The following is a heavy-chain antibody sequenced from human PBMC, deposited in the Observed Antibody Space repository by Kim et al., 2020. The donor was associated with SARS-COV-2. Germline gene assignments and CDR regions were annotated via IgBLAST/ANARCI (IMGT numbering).Heavy chain of an antibody. CDR2: IDTDGSET. CDR1: GITLTGYW. Sequence: GGSLRLSCAASGITLTGYWMHWVRQGAGKGLVWVARIDTDGSETFYADSVEGRFTISRDNAKKMVYLEMNNLRLEDTAVYYCVRDRTTWDWGQGTLVTVS. D-gene: IGHD1-1*01. J-gene: IGHJ4*02. CDR3: VRDRTTWD. V-gene: IGHV3-74*01.